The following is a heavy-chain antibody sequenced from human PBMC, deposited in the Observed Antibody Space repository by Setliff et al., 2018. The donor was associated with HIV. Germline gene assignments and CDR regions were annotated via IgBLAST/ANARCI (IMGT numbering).Heavy chain of an antibody. V-gene: IGHV4-59*01. CDR2: IYYSGST. CDR1: DGSFSSDY. J-gene: IGHJ3*02. Sequence: PSETLSLTCTVSDGSFSSDYWTWIRQTPGKGLEWIGYIYYSGSTKYNPSLTSRVTISVDTSKNHFSLKLTSVTAADTAVYYCARAEMATIVAFDIWRQGTRGT. CDR3: ARAEMATIVAFDI. D-gene: IGHD5-12*01.